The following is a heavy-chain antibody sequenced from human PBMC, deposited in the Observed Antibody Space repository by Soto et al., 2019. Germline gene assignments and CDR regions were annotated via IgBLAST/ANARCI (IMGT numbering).Heavy chain of an antibody. CDR1: GYTFTSYH. V-gene: IGHV1-8*01. CDR2: MNPNSGST. J-gene: IGHJ4*02. D-gene: IGHD6-13*01. Sequence: ASVKVSCKASGYTFTSYHINWVRQATGQRLEWMGWMNPNSGSTGYAQKFQDRVTMTRNTSITTAYMELSSLRSEDTAVYYCARGIRGSSWTLTWGQGTLVTVSS. CDR3: ARGIRGSSWTLT.